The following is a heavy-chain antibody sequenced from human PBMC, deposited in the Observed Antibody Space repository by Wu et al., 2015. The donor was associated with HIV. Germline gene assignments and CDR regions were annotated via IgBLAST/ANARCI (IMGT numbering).Heavy chain of an antibody. V-gene: IGHV1-2*02. J-gene: IGHJ3*02. D-gene: IGHD6-13*01. CDR3: ARDKPTGYSSSWYFREDAFDI. CDR2: INPNSGAT. Sequence: QVQLVQSGNEMKKPGSSVRVSCKASGYTFTGYYMHWVRQAPGQGLEWMGWINPNSGATNYAQKFQGRVTMTRDTSISTAYMELSSLRSEDTAVYYCARDKPTGYSSSWYFREDAFDIWGQGTMVTVSS. CDR1: GYTFTGYY.